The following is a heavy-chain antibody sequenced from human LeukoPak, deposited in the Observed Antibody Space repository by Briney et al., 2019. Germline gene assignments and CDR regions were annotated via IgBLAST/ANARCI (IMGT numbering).Heavy chain of an antibody. J-gene: IGHJ3*02. CDR2: IRYDGRNN. CDR3: AKVLGNSGSPRGAFDI. Sequence: GGSLRLSCAASGFTFSSYGMHWVRQAPNKGLEWMAFIRYDGRNNYYADSVKGRFTISRDNSKNTLYLQMNSLRAEDTAVYYCAKVLGNSGSPRGAFDIWGQGTMVTVSS. CDR1: GFTFSSYG. V-gene: IGHV3-30*02. D-gene: IGHD1-26*01.